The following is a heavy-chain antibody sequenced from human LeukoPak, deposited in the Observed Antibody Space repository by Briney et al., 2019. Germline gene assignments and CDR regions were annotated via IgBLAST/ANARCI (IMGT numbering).Heavy chain of an antibody. V-gene: IGHV1-24*01. CDR2: FDPENDER. CDR1: GHTLSELP. D-gene: IGHD2-21*02. CDR3: ATEVTSIVPDY. Sequence: ASVKVSCKVSGHTLSELPMYWVRQAPGEGLEWMGGFDPENDERIYAQKFRGRVTMTEDTSTNTAYMELSSPRSDDTAVYYCATEVTSIVPDYWGQGTLVTVSS. J-gene: IGHJ4*02.